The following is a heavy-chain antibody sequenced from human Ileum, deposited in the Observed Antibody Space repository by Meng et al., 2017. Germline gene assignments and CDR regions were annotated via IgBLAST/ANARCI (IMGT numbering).Heavy chain of an antibody. CDR3: TKHYDSSGYYWSPAFDI. CDR1: GFTFSGSA. CDR2: IRSKANSYAT. D-gene: IGHD3-22*01. J-gene: IGHJ3*02. V-gene: IGHV3-73*01. Sequence: GGSLRLSCAASGFTFSGSAMHWVRQASGKGLGWVGRIRSKANSYATAYAASVKGRFTISRDDSKNTAYLQMNSLKTEDTAVYYCTKHYDSSGYYWSPAFDIWGQGTMVTVSS.